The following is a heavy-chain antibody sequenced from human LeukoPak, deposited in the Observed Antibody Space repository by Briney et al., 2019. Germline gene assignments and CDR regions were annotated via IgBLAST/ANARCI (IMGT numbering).Heavy chain of an antibody. CDR3: ARNSCPSGSCYDNRGYFDY. V-gene: IGHV4-39*01. J-gene: IGHJ4*02. D-gene: IGHD2-15*01. CDR1: GGSISSNTNY. Sequence: SETLSLTCTVSGGSISSNTNYWGWIRQPPGKGLQWIGSISYSGSTYYNPSLKSRVTISVDTSKNQFSLKLSSVTAADTAVYYCARNSCPSGSCYDNRGYFDYWGQGTLVTVSS. CDR2: ISYSGST.